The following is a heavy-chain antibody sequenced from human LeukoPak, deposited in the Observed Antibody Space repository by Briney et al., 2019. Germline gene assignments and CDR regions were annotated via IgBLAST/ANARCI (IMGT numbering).Heavy chain of an antibody. D-gene: IGHD6-19*01. V-gene: IGHV3-9*01. Sequence: GRSLRLSCAASGFTFDDYAMHWVRQAPGKGLEWVSGITWNSNSIGYADSVKGRFTISRDNAKNSLYLQMNSLRAEDTAFYYCAKDIFRVAERRFDYWGQGTLVTVSS. CDR3: AKDIFRVAERRFDY. J-gene: IGHJ4*02. CDR1: GFTFDDYA. CDR2: ITWNSNSI.